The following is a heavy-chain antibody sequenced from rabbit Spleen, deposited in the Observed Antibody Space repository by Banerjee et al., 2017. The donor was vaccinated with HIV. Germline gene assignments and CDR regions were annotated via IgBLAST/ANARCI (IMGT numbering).Heavy chain of an antibody. J-gene: IGHJ6*01. Sequence: QSLEESGGDLVKPGGTLTLTCKASGIDFSGDSYMCWVRQAPGKGLEWIACIDTGSSGFTYFANWAKGRFTISKTSSTTVTLQMTSLTAADTATYFCARDTSSSFSSYGMDLWGPGTLVTVS. V-gene: IGHV1S40*01. D-gene: IGHD1-1*01. CDR2: IDTGSSGFT. CDR1: GIDFSGDSY. CDR3: ARDTSSSFSSYGMDL.